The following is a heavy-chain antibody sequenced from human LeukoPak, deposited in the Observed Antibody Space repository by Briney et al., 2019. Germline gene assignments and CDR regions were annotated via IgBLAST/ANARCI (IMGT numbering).Heavy chain of an antibody. CDR2: TYYRSKWYN. J-gene: IGHJ2*01. Sequence: SQTLSLTCAISGDSVSSNSAAWNGIRQSPSRALEGRGRTYYRSKWYNDYAVPVKSRITINPDTSKNQFSLQLNSVTPEDTAVYYCAYSSSWLSGYFELWGRGTLVTVSS. CDR3: AYSSSWLSGYFEL. CDR1: GDSVSSNSAA. D-gene: IGHD6-13*01. V-gene: IGHV6-1*01.